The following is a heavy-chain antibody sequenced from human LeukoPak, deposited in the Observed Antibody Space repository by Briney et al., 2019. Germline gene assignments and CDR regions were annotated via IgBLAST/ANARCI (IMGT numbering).Heavy chain of an antibody. CDR2: IYTSGST. CDR3: AGGYCSGGSCYPSNWFDP. J-gene: IGHJ5*02. D-gene: IGHD2-15*01. Sequence: SETLSLTCTVSGGSISSYYWSWIRQPPGKGLEWIGRIYTSGSTNYNPSLKSRVTMSVDTSKNQFSLKLSSVTAADTAVYYCAGGYCSGGSCYPSNWFDPWGQGTLVTVSS. CDR1: GGSISSYY. V-gene: IGHV4-4*07.